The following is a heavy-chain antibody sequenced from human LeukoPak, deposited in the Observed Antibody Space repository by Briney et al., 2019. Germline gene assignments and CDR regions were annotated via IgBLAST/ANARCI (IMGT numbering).Heavy chain of an antibody. CDR1: GFIVNYNY. Sequence: PGGSLRLSCAASGFIVNYNYMSWVRQAPGKGPEWVSVIYSGGSTYYADSVKGRFTISRDNSKNMVYLQMNSLRVEDTAVYYCARDIVVVGAGRYFDYWGQGTLVTVPS. CDR3: ARDIVVVGAGRYFDY. D-gene: IGHD2-2*01. V-gene: IGHV3-66*01. J-gene: IGHJ4*02. CDR2: IYSGGST.